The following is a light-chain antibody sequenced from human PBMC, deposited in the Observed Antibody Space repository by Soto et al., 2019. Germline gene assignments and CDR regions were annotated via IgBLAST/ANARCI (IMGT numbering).Light chain of an antibody. CDR2: DVS. J-gene: IGKJ1*01. Sequence: IVLTQSPATLSLSPVKRATVSCRASQNISNYLIWYQQKPGQAPRLLIYDVSNRATGIPAMFSGSGSGTHFTLTISSLEPEDFALYYCQQRRNSPRTFRQGPKVDIK. CDR3: QQRRNSPRT. CDR1: QNISNY. V-gene: IGKV3-11*01.